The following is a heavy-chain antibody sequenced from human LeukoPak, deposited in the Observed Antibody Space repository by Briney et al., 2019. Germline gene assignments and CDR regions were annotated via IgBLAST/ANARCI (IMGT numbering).Heavy chain of an antibody. CDR1: GYTFTSYG. J-gene: IGHJ4*02. V-gene: IGHV1-18*04. Sequence: ASVKVSCKASGYTFTSYGISWVRQAPGQGLEWMGWISAYNGNTNYAQKLQGRVTMTTDTSTSTAYMELRNLRSDDTAVYYCARDGGNYDYVWGSYRFYYSDYWGQGTLVTVSS. D-gene: IGHD3-16*02. CDR3: ARDGGNYDYVWGSYRFYYSDY. CDR2: ISAYNGNT.